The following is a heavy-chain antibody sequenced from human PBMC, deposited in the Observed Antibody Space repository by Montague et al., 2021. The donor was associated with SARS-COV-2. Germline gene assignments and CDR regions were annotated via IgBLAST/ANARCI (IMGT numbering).Heavy chain of an antibody. J-gene: IGHJ3*02. CDR1: GDSISSSHYF. CDR2: IYFTGKT. CDR3: SRWGLNNAFDI. V-gene: IGHV4-39*02. Sequence: SETLSLTCSVSGDSISSSHYFWTWLRQPPGLELEWIGSIYFTGKTYYHPSHKRRVTISIYTSKNHFSLRMSSVTAAASAVFYCSRWGLNNAFDIWGLGTMFTISS. D-gene: IGHD1/OR15-1a*01.